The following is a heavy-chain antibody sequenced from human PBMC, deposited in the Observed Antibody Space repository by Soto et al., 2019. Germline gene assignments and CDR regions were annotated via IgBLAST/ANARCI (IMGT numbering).Heavy chain of an antibody. CDR3: AAGGGLPRYY. CDR1: GGSISSGGYS. CDR2: IYHSGST. D-gene: IGHD5-12*01. J-gene: IGHJ4*02. Sequence: SETLSLTCDVSGGSISSGGYSWSWIRQPPGKGLEWIGYIYHSGSTYYNPSLKSRVTISVDRSKNQFSLKLSSVTAADTAVYYCAAGGGLPRYYWGQGTLVTVSS. V-gene: IGHV4-30-2*01.